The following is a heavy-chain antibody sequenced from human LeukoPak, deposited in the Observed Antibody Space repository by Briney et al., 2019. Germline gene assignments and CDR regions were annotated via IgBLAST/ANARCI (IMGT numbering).Heavy chain of an antibody. V-gene: IGHV1-2*02. CDR1: GYTFTGYH. J-gene: IGHJ4*02. Sequence: GASVKVSCKASGYTFTGYHMHWVRQAPGQGLEWMGWINPNSGGTNYAQKFQGRVTMTRDTSISTVYMELSGLRSDDTAVYYCARAPGPYITSRFHYWGQGTLVTVSS. CDR3: ARAPGPYITSRFHY. D-gene: IGHD2-2*01. CDR2: INPNSGGT.